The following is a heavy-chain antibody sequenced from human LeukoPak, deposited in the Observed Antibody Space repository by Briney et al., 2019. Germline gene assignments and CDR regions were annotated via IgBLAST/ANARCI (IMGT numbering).Heavy chain of an antibody. D-gene: IGHD3-22*01. CDR3: ARRKRGYSDY. Sequence: PSETLSLTCAVYGGSFSGYYWSWIRQPPGKGLEWIGEINHSGSTNYNPSLKSRVTISVDTSKNQFSLKLSSVTAADTAVYYRARRKRGYSDYWGQGTLVTVSS. V-gene: IGHV4-34*01. J-gene: IGHJ4*02. CDR2: INHSGST. CDR1: GGSFSGYY.